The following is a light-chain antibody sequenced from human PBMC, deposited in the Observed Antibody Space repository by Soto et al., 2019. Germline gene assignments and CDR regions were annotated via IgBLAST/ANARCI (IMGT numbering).Light chain of an antibody. Sequence: QSVLTQPPSVSEAPGQRVTISCTGSSSNIGAGYEAHWYQQVPGTAPKLLIYENNNRPSGVPDRFSGSKSGTSASLAITGRHAVDEAEYYCQSYDSSLSGYVFGTGTQLTVL. CDR3: QSYDSSLSGYV. V-gene: IGLV1-40*01. J-gene: IGLJ1*01. CDR1: SSNIGAGYE. CDR2: ENN.